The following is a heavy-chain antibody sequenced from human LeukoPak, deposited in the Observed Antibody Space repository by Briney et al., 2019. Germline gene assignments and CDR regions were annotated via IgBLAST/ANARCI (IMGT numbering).Heavy chain of an antibody. D-gene: IGHD3-16*01. V-gene: IGHV4-59*01. CDR3: ARDRQGADY. J-gene: IGHJ4*02. CDR1: GGSLSSYY. Sequence: SETLSLTCTVSGGSLSSYYWSWIRQPPGKGLEWIGYIYYSGGTNYNPSLKSRVTISVDTSKNQFSLKLSSVTAADTAVYYCARDRQGADYWGQGTLVTVSS. CDR2: IYYSGGT.